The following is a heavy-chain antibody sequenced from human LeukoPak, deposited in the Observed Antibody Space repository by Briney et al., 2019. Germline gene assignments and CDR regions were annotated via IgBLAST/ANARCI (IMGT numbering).Heavy chain of an antibody. CDR3: ARHMGGDYDILTGYLTPLDY. D-gene: IGHD3-9*01. CDR1: GGSISSSSYY. J-gene: IGHJ4*02. CDR2: IYYSGST. Sequence: SETLSLTCTVSGGSISSSSYYWGWIRQPPGKGLEWIGSIYYSGSTYYNPSLKSRVTISVDTSKNQFSLKLSSVTAADTAVYYCARHMGGDYDILTGYLTPLDYWGQGTLVTVSS. V-gene: IGHV4-39*01.